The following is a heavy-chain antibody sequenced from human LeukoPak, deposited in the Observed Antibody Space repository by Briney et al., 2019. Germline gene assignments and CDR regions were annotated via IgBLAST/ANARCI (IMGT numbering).Heavy chain of an antibody. CDR1: GFIFNNYG. D-gene: IGHD1-1*01. CDR3: ARDTGASGY. J-gene: IGHJ4*02. Sequence: PGGSLRLSCAASGFIFNNYGLIWVRQAPGKGLEWVSAISNDGGGTNYADFVKGRFTISRDNSKNTLFLQMNSLRAEDTAVYYCARDTGASGYWGQGTLVTVSS. CDR2: ISNDGGGT. V-gene: IGHV3-23*01.